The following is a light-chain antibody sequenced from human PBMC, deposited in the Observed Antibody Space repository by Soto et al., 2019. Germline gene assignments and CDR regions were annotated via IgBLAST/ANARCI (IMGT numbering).Light chain of an antibody. J-gene: IGKJ1*01. V-gene: IGKV2-28*01. CDR1: QSLLHSNGYNY. CDR3: MQALQTPPWT. Sequence: DVAMTQSQLSLPVTPGEPASISCRSSQSLLHSNGYNYLDWYLQKPGQSPQLLIYLGSNRASGVPDRFSGSGSGTDFTLKISRVEAEDVGVYYCMQALQTPPWTFGPGTKVDIK. CDR2: LGS.